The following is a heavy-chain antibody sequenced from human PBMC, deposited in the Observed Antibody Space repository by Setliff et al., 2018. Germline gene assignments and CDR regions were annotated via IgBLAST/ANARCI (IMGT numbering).Heavy chain of an antibody. J-gene: IGHJ6*03. CDR2: ISHSGST. CDR1: GYSISSGHY. D-gene: IGHD3-16*02. V-gene: IGHV4-38-2*02. Sequence: PSETLSLTCTVSGYSISSGHYWGWIRQPPGKGLEWIGSISHSGSTYYNPSLRSRVTISLDTSKNQFSLKLSSVTAADTAVYYCARLHYDYVWGSYRTSDYYYYYYMDVWGKGTTVTVSS. CDR3: ARLHYDYVWGSYRTSDYYYYYYMDV.